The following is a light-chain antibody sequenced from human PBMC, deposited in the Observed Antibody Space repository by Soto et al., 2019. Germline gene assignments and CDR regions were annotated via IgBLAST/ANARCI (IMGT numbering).Light chain of an antibody. CDR3: QQYGRSPST. Sequence: EIVLTQSPGTLSLSPGERATLSCRASQSVTSNYLAWYQQKPGQAPRALIFGASSRSAGIPDRFSGSGSGTDFTLTISRLEPEDFAVYYGQQYGRSPSTFGQGTKVDIK. V-gene: IGKV3-20*01. CDR2: GAS. J-gene: IGKJ1*01. CDR1: QSVTSNY.